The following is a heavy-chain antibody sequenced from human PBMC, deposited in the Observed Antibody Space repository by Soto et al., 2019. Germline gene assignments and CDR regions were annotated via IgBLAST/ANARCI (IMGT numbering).Heavy chain of an antibody. D-gene: IGHD4-17*01. CDR3: ASMVTPVTTFDY. Sequence: SETLSLTCAVYGGSFSGYYWIWIRQPPGKGLEWIGEINHSGSTNYNPSLKSRVTISVDTSKNQFSLKLSSVTAADTAVYYCASMVTPVTTFDYWGQGTLVTVSS. CDR2: INHSGST. J-gene: IGHJ4*02. V-gene: IGHV4-34*01. CDR1: GGSFSGYY.